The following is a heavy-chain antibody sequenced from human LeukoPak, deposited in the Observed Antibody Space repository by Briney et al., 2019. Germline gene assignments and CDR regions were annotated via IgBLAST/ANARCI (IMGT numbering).Heavy chain of an antibody. Sequence: GGSLRLSCAASGFTFSSYAMSWVRQAPGKGLEWVSAISGSGGSTYYADSVKGRFTISRDNSKNTLYLQMNSLRAEDTAVYYCATKWRGGYCSGSSCVDPWGQGTLVTVSS. CDR3: ATKWRGGYCSGSSCVDP. D-gene: IGHD2-15*01. J-gene: IGHJ5*02. CDR2: ISGSGGST. V-gene: IGHV3-23*01. CDR1: GFTFSSYA.